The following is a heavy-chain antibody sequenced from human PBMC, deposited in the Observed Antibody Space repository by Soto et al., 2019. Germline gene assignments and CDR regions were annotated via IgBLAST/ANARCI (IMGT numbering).Heavy chain of an antibody. Sequence: QLQESGPGLVKPSQTLSLTCTVSGDSISSGDNYWSWIRQPPGKGLEWIGYIYHSGRSYYKPSLKSRVTMSVDTSKNQFSLTLPSVTAADTAVYYCARGGGFDSWGRGTLVTVSS. D-gene: IGHD3-16*01. CDR1: GDSISSGDNY. CDR3: ARGGGFDS. V-gene: IGHV4-30-4*01. J-gene: IGHJ4*02. CDR2: IYHSGRS.